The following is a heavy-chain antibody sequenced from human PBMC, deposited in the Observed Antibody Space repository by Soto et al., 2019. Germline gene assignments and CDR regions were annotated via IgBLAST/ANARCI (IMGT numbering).Heavy chain of an antibody. CDR1: GFTVSSNY. CDR3: AWYKVGAKGDFDD. V-gene: IGHV3-53*01. D-gene: IGHD1-26*01. CDR2: IYSGGST. Sequence: EVQLVESGGGLIQPGGSLRLSCAASGFTVSSNYMSWVRQAPGQGLEWVAGIYSGGSTSYADSVKGRFTISRDNAKNTLYRQMRSLRAEDRAVDYCAWYKVGAKGDFDDWGQGTLVTGSS. J-gene: IGHJ4*02.